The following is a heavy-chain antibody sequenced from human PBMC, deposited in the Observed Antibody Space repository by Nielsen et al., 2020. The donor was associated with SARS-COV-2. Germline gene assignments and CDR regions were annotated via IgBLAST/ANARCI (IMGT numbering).Heavy chain of an antibody. CDR1: GFTFSSYA. CDR3: AKRWELAY. CDR2: ISGSGGST. V-gene: IGHV3-23*01. D-gene: IGHD1-26*01. J-gene: IGHJ4*02. Sequence: GESLKISCAASGFTFSSYAMSWVRQAPGKGLEWVSAISGSGGSTYYADSVKGRFTISRDNSKDTLYLQMNSLRAEDTAVYYCAKRWELAYWGQGTLVTVSS.